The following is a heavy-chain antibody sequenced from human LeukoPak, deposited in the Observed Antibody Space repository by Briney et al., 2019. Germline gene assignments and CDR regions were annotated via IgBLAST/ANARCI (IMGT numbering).Heavy chain of an antibody. CDR3: TSQGTYYYDSSGYLLDY. D-gene: IGHD3-22*01. V-gene: IGHV3-49*04. J-gene: IGHJ4*02. CDR2: IRSKAYGGTT. CDR1: GFTFGDYA. Sequence: PGGSLRLSCTTSGFTFGDYAMSWVRQVPGKGLQWVGFIRSKAYGGTTEYAASVKGRFTISRDDSKSIAYLQMNSLKTEDTAVYYCTSQGTYYYDSSGYLLDYWGQGTLVTVSS.